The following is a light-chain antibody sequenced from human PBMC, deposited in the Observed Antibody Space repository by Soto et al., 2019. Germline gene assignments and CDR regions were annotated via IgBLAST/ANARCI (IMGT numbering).Light chain of an antibody. Sequence: QSALTQPASVSGSPGQTISISCSGTSSNIGGGNVVSWYQQHPAKAPKVIVYERIKRPSGVSDRFSGSTSGSTASLTISGLQAEDEAEYYCCSYVGATTYVFGSGTKVTVL. CDR1: SSNIGGGNV. V-gene: IGLV2-23*01. J-gene: IGLJ1*01. CDR3: CSYVGATTYV. CDR2: ERI.